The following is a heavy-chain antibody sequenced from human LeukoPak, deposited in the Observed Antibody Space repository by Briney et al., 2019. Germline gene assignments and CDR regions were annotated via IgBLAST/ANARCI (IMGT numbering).Heavy chain of an antibody. V-gene: IGHV3-66*02. Sequence: GGSLRLSCAASGFTVSSNYMSWVRPAPGKGLEWVSVIYSGGSTYYADSVKGRFTISRDNSKNTLYLQMNSLRAEDTAVYYCARDGGYCGGDSCYWGQGTLVTVSS. J-gene: IGHJ4*02. CDR2: IYSGGST. D-gene: IGHD2-21*01. CDR1: GFTVSSNY. CDR3: ARDGGYCGGDSCY.